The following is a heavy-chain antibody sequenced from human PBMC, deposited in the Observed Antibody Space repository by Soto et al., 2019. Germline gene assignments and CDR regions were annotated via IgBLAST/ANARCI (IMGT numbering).Heavy chain of an antibody. CDR2: MNPNSGNT. J-gene: IGHJ4*02. V-gene: IGHV1-8*01. D-gene: IGHD3-3*01. Sequence: ASVKVSCKASGYTFTSYDINWVRQATGQGLEWMGWMNPNSGNTGYAQKFQGRVTMTRNTSISTAYMELSSLRSEDTAVYYCAREWVYYDFWSGYYKYFDYWGQGTLVTVSS. CDR1: GYTFTSYD. CDR3: AREWVYYDFWSGYYKYFDY.